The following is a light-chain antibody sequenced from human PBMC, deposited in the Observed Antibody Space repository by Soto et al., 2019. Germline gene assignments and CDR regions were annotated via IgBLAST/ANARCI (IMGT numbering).Light chain of an antibody. V-gene: IGLV1-40*01. Sequence: QSVLTQPPSVSGAPGQRVTISCFGSSSNSGADYDVHWYQHLPGTAPKLLIYGNNNRPSGVPDRFSGSKSGTSASLAITGLQAEDEADYYCQSYDSSLSGSVVFGGGTKLTVL. J-gene: IGLJ2*01. CDR3: QSYDSSLSGSVV. CDR1: SSNSGADYD. CDR2: GNN.